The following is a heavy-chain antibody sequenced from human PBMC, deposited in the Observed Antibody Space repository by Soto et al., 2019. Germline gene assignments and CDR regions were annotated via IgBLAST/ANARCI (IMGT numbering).Heavy chain of an antibody. CDR3: VKDQSMVATNAFDY. CDR1: GLTFTSYA. Sequence: EVQLLESGGGLVQPGGSLRLSCEASGLTFTSYAMSWVRQAPGKGLEWVSSISASGSDTYYADSVKGRFTVSRDNSKKTLYLQMNSLRAEDTAVYYCVKDQSMVATNAFDYWGQGTLVSVSS. D-gene: IGHD5-12*01. CDR2: ISASGSDT. V-gene: IGHV3-23*01. J-gene: IGHJ4*02.